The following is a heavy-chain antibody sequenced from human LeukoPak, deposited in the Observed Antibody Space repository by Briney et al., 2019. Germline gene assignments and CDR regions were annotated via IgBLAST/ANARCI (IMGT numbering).Heavy chain of an antibody. CDR3: ARDINTLWFGAEIGGFDP. V-gene: IGHV1-8*01. CDR1: GYTFTSYD. Sequence: HWASVKVSCKASGYTFTSYDINWVGQATGQGLEWMGWMNPNSGNTGYAQKFQGRVTMTRNTSISTAYMELSSLRSEDTAVYYCARDINTLWFGAEIGGFDPWGQGTLVTVPS. D-gene: IGHD3-10*01. J-gene: IGHJ5*02. CDR2: MNPNSGNT.